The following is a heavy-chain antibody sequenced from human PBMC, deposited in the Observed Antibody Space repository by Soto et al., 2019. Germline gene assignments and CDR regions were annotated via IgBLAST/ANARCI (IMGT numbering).Heavy chain of an antibody. CDR2: IDWDDDK. J-gene: IGHJ4*02. D-gene: IGHD3-22*01. CDR1: GFSLSTSGMC. V-gene: IGHV2-70*11. CDR3: ASDDSSGRMGFDY. Sequence: SGPTLVNPKQTLTLTCTFSGFSLSTSGMCLSWIRQPQGKALEWLARIDWDDDKYYSTSLKTRLSISKDTSKNQVVLAMTNMDTVHTATYYCASDDSSGRMGFDYWGQAILVTISS.